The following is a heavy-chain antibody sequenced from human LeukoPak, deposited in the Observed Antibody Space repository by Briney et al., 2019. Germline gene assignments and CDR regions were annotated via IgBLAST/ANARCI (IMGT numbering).Heavy chain of an antibody. Sequence: SETLSLTCTVSGVSISSSSYYWGWIRQPPGEGLEWIGTIYYSGSTYYNPSLKSRVTISVDTSKNQLSLKLSSVTAADTAVYYCARGLDDYWGQGTLVTVSS. V-gene: IGHV4-39*07. CDR1: GVSISSSSYY. CDR2: IYYSGST. J-gene: IGHJ4*02. CDR3: ARGLDDY.